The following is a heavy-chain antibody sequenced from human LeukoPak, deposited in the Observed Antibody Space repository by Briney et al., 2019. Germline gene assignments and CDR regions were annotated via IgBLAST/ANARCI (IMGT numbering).Heavy chain of an antibody. D-gene: IGHD3-22*01. Sequence: PGGSLRLSCAASGFTFSSYSMNWVRQAPAKGLEWIGYIYHSGSTYYNPALKSRVTISLDTSKNQFSLKLRSVTAADTAVYYCTRANYYDSTGYLPVVYPSDYWGQGTLVTVSS. V-gene: IGHV4-59*06. J-gene: IGHJ4*02. CDR3: TRANYYDSTGYLPVVYPSDY. CDR1: GFTFSSYS. CDR2: IYHSGST.